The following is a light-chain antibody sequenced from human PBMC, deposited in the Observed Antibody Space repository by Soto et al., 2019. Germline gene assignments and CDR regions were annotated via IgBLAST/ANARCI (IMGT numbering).Light chain of an antibody. J-gene: IGLJ2*01. Sequence: QSVLTQPPSASGTPGQRVTISCSGSTSNIGNNYVYWYQQLPRTAPKLLIYRNNQRPSGVPDRFSGSKSGTSGSLVISGLRSEDEADYYCAAWDDSLSGVLFGGGTQLTVL. CDR1: TSNIGNNY. CDR2: RNN. CDR3: AAWDDSLSGVL. V-gene: IGLV1-47*01.